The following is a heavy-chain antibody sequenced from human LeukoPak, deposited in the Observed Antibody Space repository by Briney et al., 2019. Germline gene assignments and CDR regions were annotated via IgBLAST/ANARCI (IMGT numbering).Heavy chain of an antibody. CDR1: GYTFTSYG. Sequence: ASVKVSCKASGYTFTSYGINWVRQATGQGLEWMGWMNPNSGNTGYAQKFQGRVTMTRNTSISTAYMELSSLRSEDTAVYYCARGISDPSDFQHWGQGTLVTVSS. J-gene: IGHJ1*01. V-gene: IGHV1-8*02. CDR2: MNPNSGNT. CDR3: ARGISDPSDFQH.